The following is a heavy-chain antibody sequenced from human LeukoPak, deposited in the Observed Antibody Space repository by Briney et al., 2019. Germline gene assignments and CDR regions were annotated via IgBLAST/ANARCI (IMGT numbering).Heavy chain of an antibody. CDR2: IIPIFGTA. Sequence: SVKVSCKASGGTFISYAISWLRQAPGQGLEWMGGIIPIFGTANYAQKFQGRVTITTDESTSTAYMELSSLRSEDTAVYYCARDLYCGGDCYSWFHYWGQGTLVTVSS. J-gene: IGHJ4*02. D-gene: IGHD2-21*02. V-gene: IGHV1-69*05. CDR3: ARDLYCGGDCYSWFHY. CDR1: GGTFISYA.